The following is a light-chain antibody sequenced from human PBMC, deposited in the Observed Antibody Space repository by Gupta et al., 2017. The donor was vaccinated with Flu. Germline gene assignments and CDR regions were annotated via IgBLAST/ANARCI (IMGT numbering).Light chain of an antibody. J-gene: IGKJ2*01. CDR3: QQSYNTPYT. CDR1: QSITNY. V-gene: IGKV1-39*01. Sequence: GDRVTITCRAGQSITNYLNWYQQKPGRAPELLIYTASTLQSGVPSRFSGSGSGTDFTLTINSLQPEDFATYYCQQSYNTPYTFGQGTKLEI. CDR2: TAS.